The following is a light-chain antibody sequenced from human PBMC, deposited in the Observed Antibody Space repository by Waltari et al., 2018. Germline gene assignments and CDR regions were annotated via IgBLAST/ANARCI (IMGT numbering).Light chain of an antibody. J-gene: IGLJ1*01. V-gene: IGLV3-21*02. Sequence: SYVLTQPPSVSVAPGQTARITCGGNNIGSKSWHWYQQKPGQAPVLGVYEDCARPSGVPGRFSGSNSGNAATLTISRVEAGDEADYYCQVWDSSSDHYVFGTGTKVTVL. CDR3: QVWDSSSDHYV. CDR1: NIGSKS. CDR2: EDC.